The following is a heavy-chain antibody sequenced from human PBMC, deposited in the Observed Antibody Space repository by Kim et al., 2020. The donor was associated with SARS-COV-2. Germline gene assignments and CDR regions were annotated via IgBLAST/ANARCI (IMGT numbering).Heavy chain of an antibody. CDR2: IYNTGST. J-gene: IGHJ4*02. V-gene: IGHV4-61*08. CDR1: GGSVSRGDHY. Sequence: SETLSLTCTVSGGSVSRGDHYWSWIRQPPGKGLEWIGNIYNTGSTSYNPSLQSRVTISGDKSKNQFSLNLNSVTAADTAVYYCASDRRNSWFFYWGQGILVTVSS. CDR3: ASDRRNSWFFY. D-gene: IGHD6-13*01.